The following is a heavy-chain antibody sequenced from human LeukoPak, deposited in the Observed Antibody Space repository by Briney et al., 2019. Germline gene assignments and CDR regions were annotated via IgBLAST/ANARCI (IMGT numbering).Heavy chain of an antibody. D-gene: IGHD2-2*01. J-gene: IGHJ4*02. Sequence: PGGSLRLSCAASGFTFSSYGMHWVRQAPGKGLEWVACIRYDGSNKYYADSVKGRFTISRDNSKNTLYLQMNSLRAEDTAVYYCAKDPLGYCSSTSCSTPFDYWGQGTLVTVSS. V-gene: IGHV3-30*02. CDR1: GFTFSSYG. CDR3: AKDPLGYCSSTSCSTPFDY. CDR2: IRYDGSNK.